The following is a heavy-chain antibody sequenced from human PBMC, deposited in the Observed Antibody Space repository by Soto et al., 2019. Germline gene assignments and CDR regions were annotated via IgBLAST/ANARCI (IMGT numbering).Heavy chain of an antibody. J-gene: IGHJ6*02. D-gene: IGHD5-12*01. CDR2: INPNSGGT. Sequence: ASVKVSCKASGYTFTGYYMHCVRQAPGQGLEGMGCINPNSGGTNYAQKFQGWVTMTRDTSISTAYMELSRLRSDDTAVYYCARDLLRVDSGYDSSYRYYYCYGMDVWGQGTRVTVSS. CDR3: ARDLLRVDSGYDSSYRYYYCYGMDV. CDR1: GYTFTGYY. V-gene: IGHV1-2*04.